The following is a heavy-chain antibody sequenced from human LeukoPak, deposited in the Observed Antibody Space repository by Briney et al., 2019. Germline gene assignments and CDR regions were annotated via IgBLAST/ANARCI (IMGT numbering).Heavy chain of an antibody. CDR2: ISGSGGST. D-gene: IGHD3-22*01. CDR3: AKPYYYDSSGSNYFDY. CDR1: GFTFSSYS. Sequence: GGSLRLSCAASGFTFSSYSMNWVRQAPGKGLEWVSAISGSGGSTYYADSVKGRFTISRDNSKNTLYLQMNSLRAEDTAVYYCAKPYYYDSSGSNYFDYWGQGTLVTVSS. V-gene: IGHV3-23*01. J-gene: IGHJ4*02.